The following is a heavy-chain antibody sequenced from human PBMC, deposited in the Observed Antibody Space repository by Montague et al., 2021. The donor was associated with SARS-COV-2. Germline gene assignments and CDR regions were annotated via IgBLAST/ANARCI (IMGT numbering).Heavy chain of an antibody. CDR2: INHSGST. J-gene: IGHJ4*02. V-gene: IGHV4-34*01. Sequence: SETLSLTCTVSGGSFSGYYWNWIRQPPGKGLEWIGEINHSGSTSYNPSLKSRVTISVDTSKNQFSLKLSSVTAADTAVYYCARAARKCYGIRLESFDSWGQGTLVTVSS. D-gene: IGHD1-14*01. CDR1: GGSFSGYY. CDR3: ARAARKCYGIRLESFDS.